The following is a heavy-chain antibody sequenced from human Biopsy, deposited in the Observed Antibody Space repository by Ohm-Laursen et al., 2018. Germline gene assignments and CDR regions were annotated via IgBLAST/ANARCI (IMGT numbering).Heavy chain of an antibody. Sequence: SDTLSLTCTVSGGSISDDYWNWIRQPPGKVLQVIGYISSGGRAKYNPSLKSRLTISLDTSKNQLSLRLSSVTAADSAIYYCARERQFRFLEGAFDYWGQGILVTVSS. J-gene: IGHJ4*02. CDR1: GGSISDDY. D-gene: IGHD3-3*01. V-gene: IGHV4-59*01. CDR3: ARERQFRFLEGAFDY. CDR2: ISSGGRA.